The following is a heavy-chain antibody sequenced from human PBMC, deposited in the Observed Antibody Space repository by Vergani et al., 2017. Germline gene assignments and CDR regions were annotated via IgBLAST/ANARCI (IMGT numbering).Heavy chain of an antibody. CDR2: IRYDGGKK. Sequence: QAQLVESGGGVVQPGGSLRLSCVGSGFNFSNYGMHWVRQAPGKGLEWVAFIRYDGGKKYFADSVEGRFTISRDNSKNTLYLQMNSLIAEDTAVYYCTKDKSDRRFFIWFGGFDPWGQGTLVTVSS. CDR1: GFNFSNYG. J-gene: IGHJ5*02. D-gene: IGHD3-10*01. V-gene: IGHV3-30*02. CDR3: TKDKSDRRFFIWFGGFDP.